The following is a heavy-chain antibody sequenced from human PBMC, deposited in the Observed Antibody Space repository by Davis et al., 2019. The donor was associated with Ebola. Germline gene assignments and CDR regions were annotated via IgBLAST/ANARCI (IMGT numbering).Heavy chain of an antibody. Sequence: ASVKVSCKASGYTFTSYYMHWVRQAPGQRLEWMGWINAGNGNTKYSQKFQGRVTITRDTSASTAYMELSSLRSEDTAVYYCARVLAYYYDSSPGYWGQGTLVTVSS. CDR1: GYTFTSYY. J-gene: IGHJ4*02. V-gene: IGHV1-3*01. D-gene: IGHD3-22*01. CDR3: ARVLAYYYDSSPGY. CDR2: INAGNGNT.